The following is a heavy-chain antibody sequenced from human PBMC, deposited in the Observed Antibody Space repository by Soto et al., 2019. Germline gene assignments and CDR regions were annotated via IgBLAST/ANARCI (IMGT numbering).Heavy chain of an antibody. CDR3: ARDLYYYDSSAFDI. V-gene: IGHV3-33*01. Sequence: SLRLSCAASGFTFSDYGIQWVRLAPGKGLEWVAVIWYDGTKKYYADSVKGRFTISRDNSKNTLYLQISGLRAEDTAVYYCARDLYYYDSSAFDIWGQGTIVTVSS. CDR1: GFTFSDYG. J-gene: IGHJ3*02. CDR2: IWYDGTKK. D-gene: IGHD3-22*01.